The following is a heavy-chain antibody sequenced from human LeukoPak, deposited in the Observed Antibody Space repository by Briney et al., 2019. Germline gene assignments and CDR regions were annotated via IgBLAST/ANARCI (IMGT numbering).Heavy chain of an antibody. V-gene: IGHV4-59*01. CDR1: GGSISGSF. CDR2: VYYSGST. CDR3: ARDVLYSSSSDYYYYYMDV. Sequence: SETLSLTCTVSGGSISGSFWSWIRQPPGKGLEWIGYVYYSGSTSYNPSLKSRVTISVDTSRNQFSLKLSSVTAADTAVYYCARDVLYSSSSDYYYYYMDVWGKGTTVTVSS. D-gene: IGHD6-6*01. J-gene: IGHJ6*03.